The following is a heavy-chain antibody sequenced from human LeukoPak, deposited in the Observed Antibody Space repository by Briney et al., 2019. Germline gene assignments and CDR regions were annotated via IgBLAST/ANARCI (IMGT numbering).Heavy chain of an antibody. J-gene: IGHJ3*02. V-gene: IGHV3-48*04. CDR3: AARHPPDAFDI. CDR1: GFTFSSYS. Sequence: GGSLRLSCAASGFTFSSYSMNWVRQAPGKGLEWVSYISSSSSTIYYADSVKGRFTISRDNAKNSLYLQMNSLRAEDTAVYYCAARHPPDAFDIWGQGTMVTVSS. CDR2: ISSSSSTI.